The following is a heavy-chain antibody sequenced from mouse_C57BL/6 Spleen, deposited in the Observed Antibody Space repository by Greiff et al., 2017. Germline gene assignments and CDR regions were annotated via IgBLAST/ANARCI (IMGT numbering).Heavy chain of an antibody. V-gene: IGHV1-53*01. Sequence: QVQLKESGTELVKPGASVKLSCKASGYTFTSYWMHWVKQRPGQGLEWIGNINPSNGGTNYNEKFKSKATLTVDKSSSTAYMQLSSLTSEDSAVYYCARFPFITTAQGYFDYWGQGTTLTVSS. CDR3: ARFPFITTAQGYFDY. D-gene: IGHD1-1*01. CDR2: INPSNGGT. J-gene: IGHJ2*01. CDR1: GYTFTSYW.